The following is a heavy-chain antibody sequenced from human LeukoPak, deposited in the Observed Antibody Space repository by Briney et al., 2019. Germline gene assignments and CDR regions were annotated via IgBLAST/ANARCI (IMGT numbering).Heavy chain of an antibody. CDR3: ARGNSGHCSGATCYALDY. Sequence: PGGSLRLSCAASGFTFSRYAVSYVRQAPGKGLEWVAAISEDLSTFHADSVKGRFAISRDNSRNTLYLQMTSLRAEDTAVYYCARGNSGHCSGATCYALDYWGQGTLVTVSS. CDR2: ISEDLST. D-gene: IGHD2-2*01. J-gene: IGHJ4*02. CDR1: GFTFSRYA. V-gene: IGHV3-23*01.